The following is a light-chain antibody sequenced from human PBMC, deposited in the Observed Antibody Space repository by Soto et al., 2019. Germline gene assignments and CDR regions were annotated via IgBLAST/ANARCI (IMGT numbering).Light chain of an antibody. CDR1: HGIRND. V-gene: IGKV1-17*01. CDR3: LXHNSYPLT. CDR2: AES. Sequence: IQITQSPSSLSASVGDRVTITCRASHGIRNDLGWYQQKTGKAPKRLIYAESSLQSGVPSRLSGSGSGTELTLTISRLQPEDFATYYCLXHNSYPLTCGQGTRLEI. J-gene: IGKJ5*01.